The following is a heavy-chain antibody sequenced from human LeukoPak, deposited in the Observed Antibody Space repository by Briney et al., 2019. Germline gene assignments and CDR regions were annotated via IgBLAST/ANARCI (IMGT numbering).Heavy chain of an antibody. Sequence: GGSLRLSCAASGFTFNNYWMSWVRQAPGKGLEWVANIKQDRSEKYYVDSVKGRFTISRDNAKNSLYLQMNSLRADDTAVYYCTRDEYGKTGHWGQGALVTVSS. CDR2: IKQDRSEK. V-gene: IGHV3-7*01. D-gene: IGHD4-17*01. CDR3: TRDEYGKTGH. CDR1: GFTFNNYW. J-gene: IGHJ4*02.